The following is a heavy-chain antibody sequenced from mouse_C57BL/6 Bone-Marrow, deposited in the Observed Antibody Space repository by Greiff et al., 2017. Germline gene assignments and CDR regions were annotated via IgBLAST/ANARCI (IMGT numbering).Heavy chain of an antibody. D-gene: IGHD2-1*01. Sequence: QVHVKQSGPGLVQPSQSLSITCTVSGFSLTSYGVHWVRQSPGKGLEWLGVIWRGGSTDYNAAFMSRLSITKNNSKCQVFFKMNSLQADDTAIYYCAKNRAYGNFYFDYWGQGTTLTVSS. CDR2: IWRGGST. J-gene: IGHJ2*01. V-gene: IGHV2-5*01. CDR3: AKNRAYGNFYFDY. CDR1: GFSLTSYG.